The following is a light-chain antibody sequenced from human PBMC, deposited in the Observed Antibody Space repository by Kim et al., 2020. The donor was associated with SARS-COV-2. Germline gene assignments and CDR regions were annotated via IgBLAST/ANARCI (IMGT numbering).Light chain of an antibody. V-gene: IGLV3-25*03. CDR2: KDS. Sequence: SPSQRARATSSGDGLKKEYAYWYRQQQGQGPALVIDKDSERPSEIRARVCFSSSGPTDTLTISGGGAEDEDEDYCQSADSSGTYGVFGGGTQLTVL. J-gene: IGLJ3*02. CDR3: QSADSSGTYGV. CDR1: GLKKEY.